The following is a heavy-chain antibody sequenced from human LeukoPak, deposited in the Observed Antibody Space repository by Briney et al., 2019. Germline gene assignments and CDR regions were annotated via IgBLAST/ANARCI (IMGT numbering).Heavy chain of an antibody. V-gene: IGHV3-48*03. CDR2: ISSSGSTI. CDR3: ARVLGTWFGGLFLPYFDY. CDR1: GFTFSSYE. D-gene: IGHD3-10*01. Sequence: GGSLRLSCAASGFTFSSYEMNWVRQAPGKGLEWVSYISSSGSTIYYADSVKGRFTISRDNAKNSLYLQMNSLRAEDTAVYYCARVLGTWFGGLFLPYFDYWGQGTLVTVSS. J-gene: IGHJ4*02.